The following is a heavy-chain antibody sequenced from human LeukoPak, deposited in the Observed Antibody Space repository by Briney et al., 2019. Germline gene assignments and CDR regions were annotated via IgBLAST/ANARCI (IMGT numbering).Heavy chain of an antibody. CDR1: GYTFIGYY. CDR2: INFNSGGT. Sequence: ASVKVSCQASGYTFIGYYMHWVRQAPGQGLEWMGWINFNSGGTSYAKKLQGRVTMTRDTSISTAYMELRTLRLDDPAVYYCARDDYGNNPSPDYWGQGTLVTVSS. J-gene: IGHJ4*02. CDR3: ARDDYGNNPSPDY. D-gene: IGHD4-17*01. V-gene: IGHV1-2*02.